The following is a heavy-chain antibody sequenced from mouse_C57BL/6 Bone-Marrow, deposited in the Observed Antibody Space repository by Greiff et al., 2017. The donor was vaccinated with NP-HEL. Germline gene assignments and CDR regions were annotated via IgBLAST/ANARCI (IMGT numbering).Heavy chain of an antibody. J-gene: IGHJ3*01. CDR3: AREGTAQATFAY. CDR1: GYTFTDYY. D-gene: IGHD3-2*02. CDR2: INPYNGGT. Sequence: EVQLVESGPVLVKPGASVKMSCKASGYTFTDYYMNWVKQSHGKSLEWIGVINPYNGGTSYNQKFKGKATLTVDKSSSTAYMELNSLTSEDSAVYYCAREGTAQATFAYWGQGTLVTVSA. V-gene: IGHV1-19*01.